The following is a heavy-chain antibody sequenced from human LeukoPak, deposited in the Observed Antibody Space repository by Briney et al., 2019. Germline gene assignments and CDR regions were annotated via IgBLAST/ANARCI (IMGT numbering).Heavy chain of an antibody. V-gene: IGHV1-2*02. CDR1: GYTFTGYY. Sequence: ASVKVSCKASGYTFTGYYMHWVRQAPGRGLEWMGWINPNSGGTNYAQKFQGRVTMTRDTSISTAYMELSRLRSDDTAVYYCARARYSYGQIDYWGQGTLVTVSS. D-gene: IGHD5-18*01. CDR2: INPNSGGT. CDR3: ARARYSYGQIDY. J-gene: IGHJ4*02.